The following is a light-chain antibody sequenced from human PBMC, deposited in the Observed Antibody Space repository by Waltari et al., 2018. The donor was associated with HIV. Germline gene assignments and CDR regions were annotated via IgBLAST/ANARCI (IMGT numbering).Light chain of an antibody. CDR3: QSADSSGTWV. J-gene: IGLJ3*02. CDR1: ALPKQY. V-gene: IGLV3-25*03. Sequence: SYELTQPPSVSVSPGQTVRITCSGDALPKQYAYWYHQKPGQAPVLVIYKDTERPSGIPERFSGSSSGTTVTLTISGVQAEDEADYYCQSADSSGTWVFGGGTKLTVL. CDR2: KDT.